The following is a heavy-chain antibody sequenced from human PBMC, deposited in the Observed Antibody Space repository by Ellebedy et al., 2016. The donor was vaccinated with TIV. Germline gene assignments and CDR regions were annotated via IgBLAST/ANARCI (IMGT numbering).Heavy chain of an antibody. J-gene: IGHJ5*02. V-gene: IGHV1-3*01. CDR3: AREGGAAATPYRWSDP. Sequence: AASVKVSCKASGYNFVSYAMHWVRQAPGQRLEWMGWIRPGEGITKYSEMFQGRVTITSDTSANTVYMELTSLRFEDTAVYYCAREGGAAATPYRWSDPWGQGTLVTVSS. CDR1: GYNFVSYA. D-gene: IGHD3-16*02. CDR2: IRPGEGIT.